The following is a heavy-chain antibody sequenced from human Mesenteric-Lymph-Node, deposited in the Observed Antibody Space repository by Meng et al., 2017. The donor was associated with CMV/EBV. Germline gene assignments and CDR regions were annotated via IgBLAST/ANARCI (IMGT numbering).Heavy chain of an antibody. CDR1: GFTVSSNY. CDR3: ARGGISGFDY. J-gene: IGHJ4*02. CDR2: IYSGGGGT. D-gene: IGHD3-10*01. Sequence: GESLKISCAASGFTVSSNYMSWVRQAPGKGLEWVSVIYSGGGGTYYADSVKGRFTISRDNSKNTLYLQMNSLRADDTAVYYCARGGISGFDYWGQGTLVTVSS. V-gene: IGHV3-53*01.